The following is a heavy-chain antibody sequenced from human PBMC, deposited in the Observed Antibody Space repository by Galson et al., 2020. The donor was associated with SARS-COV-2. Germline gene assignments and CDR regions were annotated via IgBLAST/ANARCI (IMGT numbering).Heavy chain of an antibody. Sequence: QLGESLKISCAASGFTVSSNYRSWVRQAPGKGLEWVAGISYDGSNKYYAGSVKGRSTISRDNSKNTLYLQMNSLRAEDTAMYFCAKESYYASSGYYYPPNFDLWGRGTLVTVSS. CDR2: ISYDGSNK. CDR1: GFTVSSNY. J-gene: IGHJ2*01. CDR3: AKESYYASSGYYYPPNFDL. D-gene: IGHD3-22*01. V-gene: IGHV3-30*18.